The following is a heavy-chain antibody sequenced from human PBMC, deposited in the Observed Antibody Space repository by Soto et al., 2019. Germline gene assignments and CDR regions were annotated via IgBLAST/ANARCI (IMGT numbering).Heavy chain of an antibody. V-gene: IGHV3-74*01. CDR3: TCEYYDSSGQKY. D-gene: IGHD3-22*01. J-gene: IGHJ4*02. CDR1: GFTFSSYW. CDR2: IKTDGSYT. Sequence: GGSLRLSCAASGFTFSSYWMHWVRQTPGKGLVWVSRIKTDGSYTDYADSVKGRFTISRDNAKNTLYLQMNSLRAEDTGVYYCTCEYYDSSGQKYWGQGTLVTVSS.